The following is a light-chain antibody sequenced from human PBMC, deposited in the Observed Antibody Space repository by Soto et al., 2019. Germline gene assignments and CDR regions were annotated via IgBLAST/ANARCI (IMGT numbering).Light chain of an antibody. CDR2: GAS. CDR1: QSVSSSY. CDR3: QQYGSSPPRYT. Sequence: EIVLTQSPGTLSLSPGERATLSCRGSQSVSSSYLAWYQQKPGQARRLLIYGASSRATGIPDRFSGSGSGTDFSLTISRLEPEDFAVYYCQQYGSSPPRYTFGQGTKLEIK. V-gene: IGKV3-20*01. J-gene: IGKJ2*01.